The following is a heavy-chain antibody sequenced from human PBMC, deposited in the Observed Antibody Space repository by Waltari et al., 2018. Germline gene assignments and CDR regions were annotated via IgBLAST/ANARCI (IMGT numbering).Heavy chain of an antibody. CDR3: AKWSGRSGWYQGDYFDY. Sequence: EVQLLESGGGLVQPGGSLRLSCAASGFTFSSYAMSWVRQAPGKGLEWVSAISGSGGSTYYADSVKGRFTISRDNSKNTLYLQMNSLRAEDTAVYYCAKWSGRSGWYQGDYFDYWGQGTLVTVSS. V-gene: IGHV3-23*01. CDR1: GFTFSSYA. D-gene: IGHD6-19*01. J-gene: IGHJ4*02. CDR2: ISGSGGST.